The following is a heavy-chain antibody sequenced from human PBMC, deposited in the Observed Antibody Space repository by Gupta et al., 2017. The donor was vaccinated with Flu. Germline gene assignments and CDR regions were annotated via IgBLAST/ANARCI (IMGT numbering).Heavy chain of an antibody. D-gene: IGHD1-1*01. CDR3: ARDRRTARRSED. J-gene: IGHJ4*02. CDR1: GFIFSGYW. Sequence: EVHLVESGGGLVQPGGSLRLSCAASGFIFSGYWMHWVRQGPGKGLVWVSRINPDGTITDYAESVRGRFAISRDNAKNTLYLQINSLTAEDTATYFCARDRRTARRSEDWGQGTLVSVSA. V-gene: IGHV3-74*01. CDR2: INPDGTIT.